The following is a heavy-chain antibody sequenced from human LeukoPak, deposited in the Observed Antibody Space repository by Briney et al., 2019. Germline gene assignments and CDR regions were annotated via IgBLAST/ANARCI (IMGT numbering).Heavy chain of an antibody. CDR1: GFTFSDYY. J-gene: IGHJ5*02. V-gene: IGHV3-11*05. D-gene: IGHD3-22*01. CDR3: ARDRFDRSGSNWFDP. Sequence: GGSLRLPCAASGFTFSDYYMSWIRQAPGKGLEWISHISSSTVHTTYADSVKGRFTISRDNAKNSLFLQMNSLRAEDTAVYYCARDRFDRSGSNWFDPWGQGTLVTVSS. CDR2: ISSSTVHT.